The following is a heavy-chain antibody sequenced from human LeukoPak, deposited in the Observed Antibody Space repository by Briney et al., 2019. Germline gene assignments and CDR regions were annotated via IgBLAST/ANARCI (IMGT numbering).Heavy chain of an antibody. CDR2: IGGDNGHT. Sequence: ASVKVSCKASGYTFTNYGFAWVRQAPGQGLEWMGWIGGDNGHTNYAQNFQGRVTMTTETSTSTAYMELRSLRSDDTAVYYCARAGYSSGGSWYPGAFDYRGQGTLVTVSS. CDR3: ARAGYSSGGSWYPGAFDY. D-gene: IGHD2-15*01. J-gene: IGHJ4*02. CDR1: GYTFTNYG. V-gene: IGHV1-18*01.